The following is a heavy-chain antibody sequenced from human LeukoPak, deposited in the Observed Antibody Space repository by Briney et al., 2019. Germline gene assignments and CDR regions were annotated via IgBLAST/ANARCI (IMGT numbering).Heavy chain of an antibody. CDR1: GGSISSYY. Sequence: SETLSLTCTVSGGSISSYYWSWIRQPPGKGLEWIGYIYYSGSTNYNPSLKSRVTISVDTSKNQFSLKLSSVTAADPAVYYCAREGAHGSGSYPYFDYWGQGTLVTVSS. V-gene: IGHV4-59*01. CDR3: AREGAHGSGSYPYFDY. D-gene: IGHD3-10*01. J-gene: IGHJ4*02. CDR2: IYYSGST.